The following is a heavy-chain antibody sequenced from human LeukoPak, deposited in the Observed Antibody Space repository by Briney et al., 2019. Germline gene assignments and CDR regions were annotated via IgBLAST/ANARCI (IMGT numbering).Heavy chain of an antibody. CDR3: ARKNYYDSSGYLINDAFDI. Sequence: GGSLRLSCAASGFTFTGYWMSWVRQAPGKGLEWVANIKQSGSEKYYVDSVKGRFTISRDNAKNSLYLQMNSLRAEDTAVYYCARKNYYDSSGYLINDAFDIWGQGTLVTVSS. V-gene: IGHV3-7*01. CDR1: GFTFTGYW. CDR2: IKQSGSEK. J-gene: IGHJ3*02. D-gene: IGHD3-22*01.